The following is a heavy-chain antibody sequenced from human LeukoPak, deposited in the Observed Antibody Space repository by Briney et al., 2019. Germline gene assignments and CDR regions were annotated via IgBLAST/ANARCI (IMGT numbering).Heavy chain of an antibody. CDR1: GGSISSGGYS. D-gene: IGHD4-17*01. V-gene: IGHV4-30-2*01. J-gene: IGHJ4*02. Sequence: PSETLSLTCAVSGGSISSGGYSWSWIRQPPGKGLEWIGYIYHSGSTYYNPSLKSRVTMSVDTSKNQFSLKLSSVTAADTAVYYCARGSTVTTLDYWGQGTLVTVSS. CDR3: ARGSTVTTLDY. CDR2: IYHSGST.